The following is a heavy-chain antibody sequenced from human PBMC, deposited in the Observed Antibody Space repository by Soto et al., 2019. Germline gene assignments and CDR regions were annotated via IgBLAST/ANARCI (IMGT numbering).Heavy chain of an antibody. J-gene: IGHJ3*02. Sequence: VQLVESGGGVVQPGRSLRLSCAASGFTFSSYAMHWVRQAPGKGLEWVSSISSSSSYIYYADSVKGRFTISRDNAKNSLYLQMNSLRAEDTAVYYCAVLSSKAYSGSYRKGSGAFDIWGQGTMVTVSS. D-gene: IGHD1-26*01. CDR1: GFTFSSYA. V-gene: IGHV3-21*01. CDR2: ISSSSSYI. CDR3: AVLSSKAYSGSYRKGSGAFDI.